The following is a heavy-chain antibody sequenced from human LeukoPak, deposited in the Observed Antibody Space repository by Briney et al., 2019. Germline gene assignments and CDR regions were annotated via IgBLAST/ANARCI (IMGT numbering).Heavy chain of an antibody. CDR3: AREPLAASTYFDY. V-gene: IGHV1-46*01. CDR2: INPSGGST. D-gene: IGHD6-6*01. Sequence: ASVKVSCKASGYTFTSYYLHWVRQAPGQGFEWMGIINPSGGSTSYAQKFQGRVTMTRDMSTSTVYMELSSLRSEDTAVYYCAREPLAASTYFDYWGQGTLVTVSS. CDR1: GYTFTSYY. J-gene: IGHJ4*02.